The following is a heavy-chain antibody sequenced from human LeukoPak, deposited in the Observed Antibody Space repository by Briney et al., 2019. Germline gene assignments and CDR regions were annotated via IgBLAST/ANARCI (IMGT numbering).Heavy chain of an antibody. CDR1: GFTFSNAW. V-gene: IGHV3-15*01. J-gene: IGHJ4*02. Sequence: GRSLRLSCAASGFTFSNAWMSWVRQAPGRGLERVGRIKSKTDGATTDYAAPVKGRFTISRDDSKNTLYLQMNSLKTEDTAVYYCARDLGYGPVGNYFDYWGQGTLVTVSS. D-gene: IGHD3-10*01. CDR3: ARDLGYGPVGNYFDY. CDR2: IKSKTDGATT.